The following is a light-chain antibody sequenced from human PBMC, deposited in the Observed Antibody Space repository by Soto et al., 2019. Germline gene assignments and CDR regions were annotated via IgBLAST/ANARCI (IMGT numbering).Light chain of an antibody. J-gene: IGKJ5*01. CDR1: QTINSRD. CDR2: HAS. CDR3: QQHGNWRIT. Sequence: EIVLTQSPGTLSLSPVERATLSCMASQTINSRDLAWYQQRPGQAPRLLIYHASNRATGIPARFSGTGSGTDFTLTISSLESEDFAIYYCQQHGNWRITFGQGTRLAIK. V-gene: IGKV3D-20*02.